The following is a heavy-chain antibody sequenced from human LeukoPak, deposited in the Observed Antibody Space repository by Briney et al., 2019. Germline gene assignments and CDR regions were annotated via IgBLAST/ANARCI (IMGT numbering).Heavy chain of an antibody. D-gene: IGHD3-22*01. V-gene: IGHV4-31*11. J-gene: IGHJ6*02. CDR3: ARDVVINYYYGMDA. CDR2: IYYSGST. Sequence: SETLSLTCAVSGGSISSGGYYWSWIRQHPGKGLEWIGYIYYSGSTYYNPSLKSRVTISVDTSKNQFSLKLSSVTAADTAVYYCARDVVINYYYGMDAWGQGTTVTVSS. CDR1: GGSISSGGYY.